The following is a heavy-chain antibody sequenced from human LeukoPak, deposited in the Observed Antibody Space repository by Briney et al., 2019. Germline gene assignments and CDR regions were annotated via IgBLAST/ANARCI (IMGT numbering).Heavy chain of an antibody. J-gene: IGHJ4*02. CDR3: ARLSERLGATNLGFDY. D-gene: IGHD1-26*01. V-gene: IGHV3-30*03. Sequence: GGSLRLSCAASGFTFSNYVMHWVRQAPGKGLEWVALISYDGSNKYYADSVKGRFTISRDNAKNSLYLQMNSLRAEDTAVYYCARLSERLGATNLGFDYWGQGTLVTVSS. CDR1: GFTFSNYV. CDR2: ISYDGSNK.